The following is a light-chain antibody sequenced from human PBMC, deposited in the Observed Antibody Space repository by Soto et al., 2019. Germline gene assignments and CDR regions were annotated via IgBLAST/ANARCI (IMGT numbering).Light chain of an antibody. Sequence: DLVMTQSPLSLPVTPGEPASISCRSSQSLLHSNGYNYLDWYLQKPGQSPQLLIYLGSNRASGGPDRFSGSGSGTDFTLKISRVEAEDVGVYYCMQALQTPLTFGQGTRLEIK. CDR3: MQALQTPLT. CDR1: QSLLHSNGYNY. CDR2: LGS. J-gene: IGKJ5*01. V-gene: IGKV2-28*01.